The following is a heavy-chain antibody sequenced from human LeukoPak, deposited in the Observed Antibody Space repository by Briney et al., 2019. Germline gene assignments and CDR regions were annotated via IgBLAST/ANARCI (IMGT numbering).Heavy chain of an antibody. Sequence: INWVRQAPGKGLEWVSYISDDSRSVSYSDSVKGRFTISRDNAKNSLYVQMNSLRADDTAIYYCARDGLMDVWGTGTTVTVSS. V-gene: IGHV3-48*01. CDR2: ISDDSRSV. CDR3: ARDGLMDV. J-gene: IGHJ6*03.